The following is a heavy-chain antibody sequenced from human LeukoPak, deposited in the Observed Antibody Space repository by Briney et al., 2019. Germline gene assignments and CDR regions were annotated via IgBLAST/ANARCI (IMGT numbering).Heavy chain of an antibody. D-gene: IGHD3-22*01. CDR2: INPNSGGT. CDR1: GYTFTAYY. V-gene: IGHV1-2*02. CDR3: ARRCDTSSYYTYYFDY. Sequence: ASVKVSCKASGYTFTAYYIHWVRQAPGQGLEWMGWINPNSGGTNYAQRFQGRVTMTRDTSISTAYMELSRLRSDDTAVYFCARRCDTSSYYTYYFDYWGQGTLVTVSS. J-gene: IGHJ4*02.